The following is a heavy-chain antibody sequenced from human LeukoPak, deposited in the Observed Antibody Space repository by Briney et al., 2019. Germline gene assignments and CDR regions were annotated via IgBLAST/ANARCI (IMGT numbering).Heavy chain of an antibody. Sequence: ASVKVSCKASGYTFTSYYMHWVRQAPGQGLEWMGIINPSGGSTSYAQQFQGRVTMTRDTSTSTVYMELSSLRSEDTAVYYCARDQGDSGYDGSYWYFDLWGRGTLVTVSS. CDR2: INPSGGST. CDR3: ARDQGDSGYDGSYWYFDL. V-gene: IGHV1-46*01. CDR1: GYTFTSYY. D-gene: IGHD5-12*01. J-gene: IGHJ2*01.